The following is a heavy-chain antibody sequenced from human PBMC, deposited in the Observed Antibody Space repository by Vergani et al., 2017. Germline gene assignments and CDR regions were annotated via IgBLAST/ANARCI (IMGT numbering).Heavy chain of an antibody. CDR3: ARMERITIFGVVGYYYYYMDV. CDR1: GGSFSGYY. V-gene: IGHV4-34*01. Sequence: QVQLQQWGAGLLKPSETLSLTCAVYGGSFSGYYWSWIRQPPGKGLEWIGEINHSGSTNYNPSLKSRVTISVDTSKNQFSLKLSSVTAADTAVYYCARMERITIFGVVGYYYYYMDVWGKGTTVTVSS. D-gene: IGHD3-3*01. J-gene: IGHJ6*03. CDR2: INHSGST.